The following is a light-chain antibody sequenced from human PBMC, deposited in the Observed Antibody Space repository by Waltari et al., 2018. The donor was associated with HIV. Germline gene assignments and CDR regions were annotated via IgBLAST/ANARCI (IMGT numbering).Light chain of an antibody. CDR1: QSISTN. CDR2: GAS. J-gene: IGKJ1*01. V-gene: IGKV3-15*01. CDR3: QQYNNWPPRWT. Sequence: EILMTQSPVTLSVSPGDRASLSCRASQSISTNLAWYQHKPGHAPRLLIYGASTRATGVPARFSGSGSGTEFTLTISSLQSEDFAVYYCQQYNNWPPRWTFGQGTKVEIK.